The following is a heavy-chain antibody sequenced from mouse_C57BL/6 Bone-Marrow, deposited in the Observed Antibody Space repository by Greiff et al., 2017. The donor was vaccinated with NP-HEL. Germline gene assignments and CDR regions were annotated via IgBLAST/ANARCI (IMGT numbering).Heavy chain of an antibody. V-gene: IGHV5-4*01. D-gene: IGHD1-1*01. J-gene: IGHJ4*01. CDR3: AVVATDAMDY. CDR2: ISDGGSYT. CDR1: GFTFSSYA. Sequence: EVQLQESGGGLVKPGGSLKLSCAASGFTFSSYAMSWVRQTPEKRLEWVATISDGGSYTYYPDNVKGRFTISRDNAKNNLYLQMSHLKSEDTAMYYCAVVATDAMDYWGQGTSVTVSS.